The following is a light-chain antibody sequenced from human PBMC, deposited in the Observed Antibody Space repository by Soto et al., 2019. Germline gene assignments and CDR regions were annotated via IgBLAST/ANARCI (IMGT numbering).Light chain of an antibody. V-gene: IGKV3-11*01. CDR2: DAS. CDR3: QQRSNWPST. CDR1: QSVSSY. J-gene: IGKJ4*01. Sequence: EIVLTQSPATLSLSPGESATLSCRASQSVSSYLVGYQQKPGQAPRLLIYDASNRATGIPARFSGSGSGTDFTLPISGLEPEDFAVYSCQQRSNWPSTFGGGTKVEIK.